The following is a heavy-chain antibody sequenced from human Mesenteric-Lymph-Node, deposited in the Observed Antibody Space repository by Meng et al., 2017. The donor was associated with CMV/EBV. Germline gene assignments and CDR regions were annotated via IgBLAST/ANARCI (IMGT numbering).Heavy chain of an antibody. J-gene: IGHJ5*02. CDR1: GGSVSSGSYY. CDR3: AREIRRAADWFDP. CDR2: IDYSGNT. D-gene: IGHD6-13*01. Sequence: SETLSLTCTVSGGSVSSGSYYWSWIRQPPGKGLEWIGTIDYSGNTYYNPSLKSRVTISIDTSKNQVSLKLSSVTAADTAVYYCAREIRRAADWFDPWGQGTLVTVSS. V-gene: IGHV4-39*07.